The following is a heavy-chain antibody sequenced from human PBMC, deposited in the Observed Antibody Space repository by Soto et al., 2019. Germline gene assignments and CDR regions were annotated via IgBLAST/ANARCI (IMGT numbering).Heavy chain of an antibody. Sequence: GASVKVSCKASGYTFTSYGISWVRQAPGQGLEWMGWISAYNGNTNYAQKLQGRVTINQDTSASTAYMELSSLTSEDTAVYYCAREKWGSGSRWLDPWGQGTLVTLSS. D-gene: IGHD6-19*01. CDR2: ISAYNGNT. J-gene: IGHJ5*02. CDR1: GYTFTSYG. CDR3: AREKWGSGSRWLDP. V-gene: IGHV1-18*01.